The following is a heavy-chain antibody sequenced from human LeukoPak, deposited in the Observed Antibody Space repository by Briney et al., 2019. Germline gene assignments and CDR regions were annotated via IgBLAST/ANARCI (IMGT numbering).Heavy chain of an antibody. Sequence: GGSLRLSCAASGFTFSSYSMNWVRQAPGKGLEWVSSISSSSSYIYYADSVRGRFTISRDNAKNSLYLQMNSLRAEDTAVYYCAAEGYQLLKRRDYWGQGTLVTVSS. J-gene: IGHJ4*02. D-gene: IGHD2-2*01. CDR3: AAEGYQLLKRRDY. CDR1: GFTFSSYS. V-gene: IGHV3-21*01. CDR2: ISSSSSYI.